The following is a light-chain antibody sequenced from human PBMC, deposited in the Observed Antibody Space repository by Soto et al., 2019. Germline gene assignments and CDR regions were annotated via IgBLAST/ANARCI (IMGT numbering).Light chain of an antibody. Sequence: QSALTQPASVSGSPGQSITISCTGTSRDVGGYNYVSWHQQHPGKAPKVVITEVSNRHSGVSNRFSGSKSGNTASLTISGLQAEDEADYYCSSYVNYNTFVIFGGGTQLTVL. CDR1: SRDVGGYNY. V-gene: IGLV2-14*01. CDR2: EVS. J-gene: IGLJ2*01. CDR3: SSYVNYNTFVI.